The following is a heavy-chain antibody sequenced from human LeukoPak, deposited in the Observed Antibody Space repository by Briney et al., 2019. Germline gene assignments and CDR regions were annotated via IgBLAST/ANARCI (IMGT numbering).Heavy chain of an antibody. J-gene: IGHJ3*02. V-gene: IGHV1-2*02. D-gene: IGHD3-22*01. CDR3: ARGDRITMIIPEAFDI. Sequence: ASVTVSFKASGYTFTDYYMHWVRQAPGQGLEWMGWINPNSGATNYAQKFQARVTMTRDTSFSTASMQLSRLSSDDTAVYYCARGDRITMIIPEAFDIWGQGTMVTVSS. CDR1: GYTFTDYY. CDR2: INPNSGAT.